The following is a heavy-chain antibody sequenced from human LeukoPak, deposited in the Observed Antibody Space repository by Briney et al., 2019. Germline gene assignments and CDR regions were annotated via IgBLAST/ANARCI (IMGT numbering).Heavy chain of an antibody. CDR3: ARDEVDSSGYYYGHYYYYMDV. CDR1: GGTFSSYA. D-gene: IGHD3-22*01. J-gene: IGHJ6*03. Sequence: SVKVSCKASGGTFSSYAISWVRQAPGQGLDWMGGIIPICGTAKYAQKFQGRVTITADESTSTAYMELSSLRSEDTAVYYCARDEVDSSGYYYGHYYYYMDVWGKGTTVTVSS. CDR2: IIPICGTA. V-gene: IGHV1-69*01.